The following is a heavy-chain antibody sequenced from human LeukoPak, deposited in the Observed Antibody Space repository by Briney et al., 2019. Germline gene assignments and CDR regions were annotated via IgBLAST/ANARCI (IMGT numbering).Heavy chain of an antibody. V-gene: IGHV1-18*01. CDR1: GYTFTSYG. Sequence: GASVKVSCKASGYTFTSYGISWVRQAPGQGLEWMGWISAYNGNTNYAQKLQGRVTMTTDTSTSTAYRELRSLRSEDTAVYYCARIAAAVRSNRNWFDPWGQGTLVTVSS. J-gene: IGHJ5*02. D-gene: IGHD6-13*01. CDR3: ARIAAAVRSNRNWFDP. CDR2: ISAYNGNT.